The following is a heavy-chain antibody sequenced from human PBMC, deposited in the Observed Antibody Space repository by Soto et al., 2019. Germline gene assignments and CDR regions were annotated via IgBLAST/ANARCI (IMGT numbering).Heavy chain of an antibody. Sequence: GGSLRLSCAASGSTFSSYSMNWVRQAPGKGLEWVSSISSSSSYIYYADSVKGRFTISRDNAKNSLYLQMNSLRAEDTAVYYCASAATNYDFWSGPAHNWFDPWGQGTLVTVSS. CDR3: ASAATNYDFWSGPAHNWFDP. CDR1: GSTFSSYS. J-gene: IGHJ5*02. CDR2: ISSSSSYI. D-gene: IGHD3-3*01. V-gene: IGHV3-21*01.